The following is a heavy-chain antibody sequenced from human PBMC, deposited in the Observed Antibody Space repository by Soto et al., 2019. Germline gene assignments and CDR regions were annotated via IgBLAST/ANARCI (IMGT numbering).Heavy chain of an antibody. V-gene: IGHV3-23*01. CDR3: AKSAMIVVLNLDY. CDR2: ISGSGGST. Sequence: PGGALRLSCAASGFTFSSYAMSWVRQAPGKGLEWASVISGSGGSTYYADSVKGRFTISRDNSKNTLYLQMNSLRAEDTAVYYCAKSAMIVVLNLDYWGQGTLVTVSS. D-gene: IGHD3-22*01. J-gene: IGHJ4*02. CDR1: GFTFSSYA.